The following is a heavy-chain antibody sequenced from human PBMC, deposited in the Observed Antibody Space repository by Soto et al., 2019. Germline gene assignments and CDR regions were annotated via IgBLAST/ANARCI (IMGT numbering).Heavy chain of an antibody. CDR2: IWYDGSNK. CDR3: ARGGYDFWSGYYTKGSGINYFDY. V-gene: IGHV3-33*01. CDR1: GFTFSSYG. J-gene: IGHJ4*02. D-gene: IGHD3-3*01. Sequence: QVQLVESGGGVVQPGRSLRLSCAASGFTFSSYGMHWVRQAPGKGLEWVAVIWYDGSNKYYADSVKGRFTISRDNSKNTLYLQMNSLRAEDTAVYYCARGGYDFWSGYYTKGSGINYFDYWGQGTLVTVSS.